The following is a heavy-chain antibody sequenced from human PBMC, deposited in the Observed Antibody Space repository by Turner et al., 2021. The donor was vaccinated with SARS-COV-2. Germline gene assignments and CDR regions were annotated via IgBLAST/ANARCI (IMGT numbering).Heavy chain of an antibody. D-gene: IGHD4-4*01. CDR2: INPNSGGT. CDR1: GYTFTGYY. J-gene: IGHJ3*02. CDR3: YRGPDAFDI. V-gene: IGHV1-2*02. Sequence: QVQLVQYGAEVKKPGASVQVSCKASGYTFTGYYMHWVRQAPGQGLEWMGWINPNSGGTNYVQKFQGRVTMTRDTSISTAYMEVSRLRSDDTAVYYCYRGPDAFDIWGQGTMVTVSS.